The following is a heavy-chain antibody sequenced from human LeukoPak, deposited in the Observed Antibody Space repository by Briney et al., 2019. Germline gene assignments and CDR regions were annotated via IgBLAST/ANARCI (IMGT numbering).Heavy chain of an antibody. CDR1: GFTFSNYA. CDR3: AKDIVVVPAANNWFDP. Sequence: GGSLRLSCAASGFTFSNYAMTWVRQAPGKGLEWVSAISGNAGSTYYADSVKGRFTISRDNSKNTLYLQMNSLRAEDTAVYHCAKDIVVVPAANNWFDPWGQEPWSPSPQ. V-gene: IGHV3-23*01. J-gene: IGHJ5*02. CDR2: ISGNAGST. D-gene: IGHD2-2*01.